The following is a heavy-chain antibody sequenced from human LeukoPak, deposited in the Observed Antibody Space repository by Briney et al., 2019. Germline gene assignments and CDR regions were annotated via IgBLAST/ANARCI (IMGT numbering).Heavy chain of an antibody. CDR1: GYTFTSYA. J-gene: IGHJ5*02. D-gene: IGHD5-24*01. Sequence: SVKVSCKASGYTFTSYAMNWVRQAPGQGPEWMGGIIPIFGTANYAQKFQGRVTITADESTSTAYMELSSLRSEDTAVYYCARDQGGDGYNHSWFDPWGQGTLVTVSS. V-gene: IGHV1-69*13. CDR2: IIPIFGTA. CDR3: ARDQGGDGYNHSWFDP.